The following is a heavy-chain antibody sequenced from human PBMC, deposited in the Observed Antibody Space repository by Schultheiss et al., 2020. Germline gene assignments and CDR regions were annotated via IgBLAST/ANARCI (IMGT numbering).Heavy chain of an antibody. Sequence: SETLSLTCTVSGGSVSSGSYYWSWIRQPPGKGLELIGYIYYSGSTYYNPSLKSRVTISVDTSKNQFSLKLSSVTAADTAVYYCARADGDYAYYYGMDVWGQGTTVTVSS. CDR1: GGSVSSGSYY. CDR3: ARADGDYAYYYGMDV. V-gene: IGHV4-61*01. J-gene: IGHJ6*02. D-gene: IGHD4-17*01. CDR2: IYYSGST.